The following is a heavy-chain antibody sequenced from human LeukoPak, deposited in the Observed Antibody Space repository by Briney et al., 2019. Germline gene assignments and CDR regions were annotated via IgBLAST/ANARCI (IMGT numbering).Heavy chain of an antibody. CDR1: GFTFGRYW. CDR3: ARLKDDVTKLDY. D-gene: IGHD2-8*01. Sequence: PGGSLRLSCARSGFTFGRYWMSWVRQAARKGLEWVASINQGGRRLHYLDFVTGRFITSRDDARNSLFVQMTRLRVDDTAVYYCARLKDDVTKLDYWGQGTLVSVSS. V-gene: IGHV3-7*01. CDR2: INQGGRRL. J-gene: IGHJ4*02.